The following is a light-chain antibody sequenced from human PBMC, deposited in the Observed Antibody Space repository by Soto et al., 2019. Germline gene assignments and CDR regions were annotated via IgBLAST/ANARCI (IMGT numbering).Light chain of an antibody. Sequence: TQSAGALSVLPKEGVTRSCRARQRLSGYLDWFQEKPVQAPSHLLYETATRVPGIPDRFSGSGSGTEFITTIISLVQAEDAVRYCSQLGAAPLWTFGQGTKVDIK. CDR2: ETA. CDR3: SQLGAAPLWT. V-gene: IGKV3-20*01. J-gene: IGKJ1*01. CDR1: QRLSGY.